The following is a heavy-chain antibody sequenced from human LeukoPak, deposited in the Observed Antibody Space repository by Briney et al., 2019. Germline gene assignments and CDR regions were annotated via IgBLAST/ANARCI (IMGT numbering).Heavy chain of an antibody. CDR3: VKDASGWYMIDN. J-gene: IGHJ4*02. Sequence: GGSLRLSCAASGFNLDEYAMHWVRQAPGKGLEWVSGISWNSGGIGYADSVKGRFTISRDNAKNRLYLEMNSLRTEDTALYYCVKDASGWYMIDNWGQGTQVTVAS. CDR1: GFNLDEYA. D-gene: IGHD6-19*01. CDR2: ISWNSGGI. V-gene: IGHV3-9*01.